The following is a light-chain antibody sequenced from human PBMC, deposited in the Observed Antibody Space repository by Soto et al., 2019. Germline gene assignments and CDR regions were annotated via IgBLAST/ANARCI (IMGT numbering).Light chain of an antibody. J-gene: IGLJ1*01. Sequence: QSVLTQPPSASGSPGQSVTISCTGTSSDVGRYNYISWYQQRPGKAPKLIIYEVSKRPSGVPDRLSGFKYGNTASLTVSGLQAEDEADYYCSSYAGNSRYVLGNGTKVTVL. CDR1: SSDVGRYNY. CDR3: SSYAGNSRYV. V-gene: IGLV2-8*01. CDR2: EVS.